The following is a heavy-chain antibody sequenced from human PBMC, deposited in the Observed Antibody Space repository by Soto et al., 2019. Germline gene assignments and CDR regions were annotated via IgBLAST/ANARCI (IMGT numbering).Heavy chain of an antibody. D-gene: IGHD6-13*01. V-gene: IGHV3-30-3*01. Sequence: PGGSLRLSCAASGFTFSSYAMHWVRQAPGKGLEWVAVISYDGSNKYYADSVKGRFTISRDNSKNTLYLQMNSLRAEDTAVYYCAREFYQSSSRPLHQTGPIRNYYYGMDVWGQGTTVTVSS. CDR2: ISYDGSNK. CDR1: GFTFSSYA. J-gene: IGHJ6*02. CDR3: AREFYQSSSRPLHQTGPIRNYYYGMDV.